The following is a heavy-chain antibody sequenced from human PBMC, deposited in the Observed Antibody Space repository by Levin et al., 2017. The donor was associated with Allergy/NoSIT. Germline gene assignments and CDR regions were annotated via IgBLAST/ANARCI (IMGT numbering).Heavy chain of an antibody. CDR2: VNPNSGNT. Sequence: SGESLKISCKASGNTFRNFDYNWVRQAAGQGLEWMGWVNPNSGNTGYAPKFQGRVTMTTNSPINTAYMELSSLRSDDTGVYYCTTTLAHTNDDWFGPWGQGTLVTVSP. CDR3: TTTLAHTNDDWFGP. V-gene: IGHV1-8*01. CDR1: GNTFRNFD. D-gene: IGHD2-8*01. J-gene: IGHJ5*02.